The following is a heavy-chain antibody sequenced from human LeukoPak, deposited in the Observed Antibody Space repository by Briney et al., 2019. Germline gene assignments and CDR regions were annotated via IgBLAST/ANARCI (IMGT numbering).Heavy chain of an antibody. Sequence: GXXLRLSCAASGFTFSNYWMSWVRQASGKGLEWVANIKEDGSEKYYLDSVKGRFTISRDNAKNSLYLQMNSLRAEDTAIYYCASGRQLGYWGQGTLVTVSS. CDR2: IKEDGSEK. D-gene: IGHD6-6*01. CDR1: GFTFSNYW. V-gene: IGHV3-7*01. J-gene: IGHJ4*02. CDR3: ASGRQLGY.